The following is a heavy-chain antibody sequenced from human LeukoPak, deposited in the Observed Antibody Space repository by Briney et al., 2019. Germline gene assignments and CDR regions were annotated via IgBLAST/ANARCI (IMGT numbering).Heavy chain of an antibody. Sequence: SETLSLTCTVSGGSFSTYYWSWIRQPPGKGLEWIGYIYYSGSTDYNPSLKSRVTMSLDTSKNQFSLNLNSVTAADTAVYYCARVGVAAADNWGQGTLVTVSS. CDR1: GGSFSTYY. CDR3: ARVGVAAADN. V-gene: IGHV4-59*12. CDR2: IYYSGST. D-gene: IGHD6-13*01. J-gene: IGHJ4*02.